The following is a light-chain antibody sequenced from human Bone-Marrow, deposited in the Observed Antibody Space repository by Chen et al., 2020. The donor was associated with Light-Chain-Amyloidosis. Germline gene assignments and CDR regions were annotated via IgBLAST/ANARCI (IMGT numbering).Light chain of an antibody. Sequence: SHELTQPPSVSLSPRQTARITCSGDDLPTKYAYWYQQKPGQAPVLVIHRDTERPSGISERFSGSSSGTTATLTISGVQAEDEADYHCQSADSSGTYEVIFGGGTKLTVL. CDR1: DLPTKY. CDR3: QSADSSGTYEVI. V-gene: IGLV3-25*03. CDR2: RDT. J-gene: IGLJ2*01.